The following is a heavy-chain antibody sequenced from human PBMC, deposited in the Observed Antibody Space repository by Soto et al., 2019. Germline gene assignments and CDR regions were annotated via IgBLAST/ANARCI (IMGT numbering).Heavy chain of an antibody. CDR2: MNPNSGNT. V-gene: IGHV1-8*01. J-gene: IGHJ6*02. CDR1: GYTFTSYD. D-gene: IGHD1-1*01. CDR3: ARERTGTTRMDV. Sequence: QVQLVQSGAEVKKPGASVKVSCKASGYTFTSYDINWVRQATGQGLEWMGWMNPNSGNTGYAQQFQGRVTMTRNTSISTAYVELSSLRSEDRAVYYCARERTGTTRMDVWGQGTTVTVSS.